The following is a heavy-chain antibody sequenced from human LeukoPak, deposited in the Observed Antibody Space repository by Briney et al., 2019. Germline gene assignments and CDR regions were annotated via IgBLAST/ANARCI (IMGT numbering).Heavy chain of an antibody. V-gene: IGHV3-30*02. CDR3: AKDSMWLLDKDGIDY. Sequence: GGSLRLSCAASGFTFSSYGMHWVRQAPGKGPEWVAFIRYDGSNKYYADSVKGRFTISRDNSKNTLYLQMNSLRAEDTAVYYCAKDSMWLLDKDGIDYWGQGTLVTVSS. CDR2: IRYDGSNK. J-gene: IGHJ4*02. CDR1: GFTFSSYG. D-gene: IGHD5-12*01.